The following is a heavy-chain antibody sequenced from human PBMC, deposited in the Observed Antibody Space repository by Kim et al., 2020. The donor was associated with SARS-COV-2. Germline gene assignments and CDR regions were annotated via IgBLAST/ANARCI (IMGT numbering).Heavy chain of an antibody. CDR1: GFTFSSYA. Sequence: GGSLRLSCAASGFTFSSYAMSWVRQAPGKGLEWVSAISGSGGSTYYADSVKGRFTISRDNSKNTLYLQMNSLRAEDTAVYYCAKVVHIVVVTAHDAFDIWGQGTMVTVSS. V-gene: IGHV3-23*01. CDR2: ISGSGGST. CDR3: AKVVHIVVVTAHDAFDI. D-gene: IGHD2-21*02. J-gene: IGHJ3*02.